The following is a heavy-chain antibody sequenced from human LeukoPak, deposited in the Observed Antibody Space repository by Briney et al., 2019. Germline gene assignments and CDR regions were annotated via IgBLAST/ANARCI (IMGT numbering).Heavy chain of an antibody. V-gene: IGHV4-59*08. J-gene: IGHJ1*01. CDR3: AGRGQRYFRD. Sequence: SETLSLTCNITADSITSGYWSWIRQSPGKGLEWIGYIYGIENTDYNPSLKSRVTLSLGTSKNQLSLKLTAVSAADTAVYYCAGRGQRYFRDWGQGTLVTVSS. CDR1: ADSITSGY. CDR2: IYGIENT.